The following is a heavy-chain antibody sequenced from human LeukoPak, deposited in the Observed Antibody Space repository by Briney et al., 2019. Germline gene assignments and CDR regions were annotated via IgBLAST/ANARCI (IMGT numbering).Heavy chain of an antibody. CDR3: ARDWTYGDYGHWYFDL. D-gene: IGHD4-17*01. Sequence: SETLSLTCTVSGGSISSSSYYWGWIRQHPGKGLEWIGYIYYSGTTYYNPSLKSRLSISVDTSKNQFSLKLSSVTAADTAVYYCARDWTYGDYGHWYFDLWGRGTLVTVSS. CDR1: GGSISSSSYY. J-gene: IGHJ2*01. V-gene: IGHV4-31*03. CDR2: IYYSGTT.